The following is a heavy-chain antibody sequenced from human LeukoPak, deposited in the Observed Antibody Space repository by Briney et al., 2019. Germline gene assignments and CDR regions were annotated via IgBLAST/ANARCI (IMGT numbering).Heavy chain of an antibody. Sequence: SETLSFTCTVSGGSISSSSYYWGWIRQPPGKGLEWIGEINHSGSTNYNPSLKSRVTISVDTSKNQFSLKLSSVTAADTAVYYCARVFGFGSNYWGQGTLVTVSS. J-gene: IGHJ4*02. CDR3: ARVFGFGSNY. D-gene: IGHD3-10*01. CDR2: INHSGST. CDR1: GGSISSSSYY. V-gene: IGHV4-39*07.